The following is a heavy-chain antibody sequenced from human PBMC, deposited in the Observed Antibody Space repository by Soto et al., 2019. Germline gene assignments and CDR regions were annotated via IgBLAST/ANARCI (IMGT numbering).Heavy chain of an antibody. Sequence: SETLSLTCAVYGGSSSGYYWSWIRQPPGKGLEWIGEINHSGSTNYNPSLKSRVTISVDTSKNQFSLKLSSVTAADTAVYYCARGGRGGRKQQLGRGYYYYYYMDVWGKGTTVTVSS. V-gene: IGHV4-34*01. D-gene: IGHD6-13*01. CDR2: INHSGST. J-gene: IGHJ6*03. CDR3: ARGGRGGRKQQLGRGYYYYYYMDV. CDR1: GGSSSGYY.